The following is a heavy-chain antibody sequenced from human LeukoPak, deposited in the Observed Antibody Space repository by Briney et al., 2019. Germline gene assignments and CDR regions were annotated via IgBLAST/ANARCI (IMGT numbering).Heavy chain of an antibody. CDR3: AREDYGDSAEWYYFDY. V-gene: IGHV4-59*01. CDR1: GGSISSYY. CDR2: IYYSGST. Sequence: SETLSLTCSVSGGSISSYYWSWIRQPPGKGLEWSGYIYYSGSTNYNPSLKSRVTISVDTSKNQFSLKLSSVTAADTAVYYCAREDYGDSAEWYYFDYWGQGTLVTVSS. J-gene: IGHJ4*02. D-gene: IGHD4-17*01.